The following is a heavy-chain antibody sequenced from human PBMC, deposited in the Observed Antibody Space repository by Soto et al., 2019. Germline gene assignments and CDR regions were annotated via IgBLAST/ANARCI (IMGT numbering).Heavy chain of an antibody. J-gene: IGHJ6*02. D-gene: IGHD3-3*01. V-gene: IGHV1-69*01. CDR1: GGTFSSYA. Sequence: QVQLVQSGAEVKKPGSSVKVSCKASGGTFSSYAISWVRQAPGQGLEWMGGIIPIFGTANYAQKFQGRVTITADESTSTAYMALSSLRSEDTAVYYCAREAGRDVWRPAGFYYYGMDVWGQGTTGTVSS. CDR2: IIPIFGTA. CDR3: AREAGRDVWRPAGFYYYGMDV.